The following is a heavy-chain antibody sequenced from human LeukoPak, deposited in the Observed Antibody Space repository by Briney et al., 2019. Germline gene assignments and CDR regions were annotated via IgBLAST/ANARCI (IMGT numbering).Heavy chain of an antibody. J-gene: IGHJ4*02. CDR1: GYSFIGHY. D-gene: IGHD6-19*01. CDR2: IKPDTGGT. Sequence: ASVKVSCKASGYSFIGHYMHWVRQAPGQGLEWLGWIKPDTGGTLYAPKFQGRVTMTRDTSISTAYMELSRLRSDDTAVYYCARDLRDIAVAGTDYWGQGTLVTVSS. V-gene: IGHV1-2*02. CDR3: ARDLRDIAVAGTDY.